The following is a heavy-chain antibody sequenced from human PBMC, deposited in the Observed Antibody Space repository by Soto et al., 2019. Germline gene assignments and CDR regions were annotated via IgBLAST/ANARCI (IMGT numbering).Heavy chain of an antibody. D-gene: IGHD6-19*01. V-gene: IGHV3-64*01. CDR2: ISSNGGST. CDR1: GFTFSSYA. Sequence: PGGSLRLSCAASGFTFSSYAMHWVRQAPGKGLEYVSAISSNGGSTYYANSVKGRFTISRDNSKNTLYLQMGSLRAEDMAVYYCARSVRGIAVATRDRVVPGHWYFDLWGRGTLVTVSS. CDR3: ARSVRGIAVATRDRVVPGHWYFDL. J-gene: IGHJ2*01.